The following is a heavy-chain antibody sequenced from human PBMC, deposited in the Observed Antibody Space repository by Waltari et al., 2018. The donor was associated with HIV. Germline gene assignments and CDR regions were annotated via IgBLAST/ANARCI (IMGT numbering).Heavy chain of an antibody. CDR3: PRGSGSSKGGFDY. J-gene: IGHJ4*02. D-gene: IGHD1-26*01. CDR2: ISTSGSSI. V-gene: IGHV3-48*03. Sequence: EVQLVESGGDFVQPGGSLSLSWAASGFPLRHYEMTWIRQAPGRGLEWLSYISTSGSSIYYADSVKGRFTISRDNAKNLLYLQMNNLRVEDTAVYYCPRGSGSSKGGFDYWGQGTLVTVSS. CDR1: GFPLRHYE.